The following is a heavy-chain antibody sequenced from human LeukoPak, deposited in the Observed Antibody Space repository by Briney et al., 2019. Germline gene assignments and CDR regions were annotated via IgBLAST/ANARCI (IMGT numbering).Heavy chain of an antibody. CDR3: AKDSGYRLQEYYFDY. CDR1: GFTFSSYA. J-gene: IGHJ4*02. Sequence: GGSLRLSCAASGFTFSSYAMSWVRQAPGKGLEWVSGLSNSGDSRYYADSVQGRFTISRDNSKNTLYLQMNSLRAEDTAVYYCAKDSGYRLQEYYFDYWGQGTLVTVSS. V-gene: IGHV3-23*01. CDR2: LSNSGDSR. D-gene: IGHD6-13*01.